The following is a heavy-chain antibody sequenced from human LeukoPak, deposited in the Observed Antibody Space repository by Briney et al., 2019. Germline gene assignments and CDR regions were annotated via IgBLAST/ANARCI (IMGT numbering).Heavy chain of an antibody. CDR3: ARGWQLGGYCYYGMDV. CDR2: INAGNGNT. Sequence: ASVKVSCKASGYTFTSYAMHWVRQAPGQRLEWMGWINAGNGNTKYSQKFQGRVTITRDTSASTAYMELSSLRSEDTAVYNCARGWQLGGYCYYGMDVWGQGTTVTVSS. J-gene: IGHJ6*02. V-gene: IGHV1-3*01. CDR1: GYTFTSYA. D-gene: IGHD6-6*01.